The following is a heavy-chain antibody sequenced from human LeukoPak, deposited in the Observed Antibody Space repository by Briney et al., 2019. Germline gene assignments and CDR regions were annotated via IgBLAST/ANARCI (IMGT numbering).Heavy chain of an antibody. V-gene: IGHV1-2*02. CDR3: ATENIVVVPAANHWFDP. D-gene: IGHD2-2*01. CDR2: INPNSGVT. Sequence: ASVKVSCKASGYTFTGYSIHWVRQAPGQGLEWMGWINPNSGVTNYAQKFQGRVTMTRDTSISTAYMELSRLRSDDTAVYYCATENIVVVPAANHWFDPWGQGTLVTVSS. CDR1: GYTFTGYS. J-gene: IGHJ5*02.